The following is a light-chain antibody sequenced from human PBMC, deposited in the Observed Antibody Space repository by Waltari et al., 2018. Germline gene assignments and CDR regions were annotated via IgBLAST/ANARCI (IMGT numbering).Light chain of an antibody. J-gene: IGLJ2*01. V-gene: IGLV1-40*01. CDR1: SSNIGADSD. CDR2: GNI. Sequence: QSGLTQPPSVSGAPGQSVTISCTGTSSNIGADSDVQWYQVLPGPAPKHLIFGNIPRPSGFPDRFSGSKSGTSASLAITGLQAEDEADYYCQSYDSSLIASVFGGGTKLTVL. CDR3: QSYDSSLIASV.